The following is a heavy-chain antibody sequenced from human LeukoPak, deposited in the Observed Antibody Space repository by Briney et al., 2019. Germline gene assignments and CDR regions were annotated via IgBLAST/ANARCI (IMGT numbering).Heavy chain of an antibody. D-gene: IGHD3-22*01. J-gene: IGHJ6*03. CDR2: INHSGST. V-gene: IGHV4-34*01. CDR1: GGSFSGYY. CDR3: ARGSTYYYDSSGYYYRQDYYYYYMDV. Sequence: SETLSLTCAVYGGSFSGYYWSWIRQPPGKGLEWIGEINHSGSTNYNPSFKSRVTISVDTSKNQFSLKLSSVTAADTAVYYCARGSTYYYDSSGYYYRQDYYYYYMDVWGKGTTVTVSS.